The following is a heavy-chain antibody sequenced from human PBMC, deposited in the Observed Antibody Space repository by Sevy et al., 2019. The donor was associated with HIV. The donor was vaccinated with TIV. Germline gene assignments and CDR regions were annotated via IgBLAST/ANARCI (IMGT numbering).Heavy chain of an antibody. J-gene: IGHJ4*02. Sequence: GGSLRLSCAGSGFSITSYWMHRVRQAPGKGLVWVSRMNEDRSVTNHADSVRGRFTISRDNAKNTLYLQMNSLRVEDTAVYYCVKDFGGPTDYWGQGTLVTVSS. CDR1: GFSITSYW. CDR3: VKDFGGPTDY. V-gene: IGHV3-74*01. D-gene: IGHD3-16*01. CDR2: MNEDRSVT.